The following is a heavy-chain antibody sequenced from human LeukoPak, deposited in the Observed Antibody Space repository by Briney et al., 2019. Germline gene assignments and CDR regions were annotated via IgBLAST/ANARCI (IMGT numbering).Heavy chain of an antibody. J-gene: IGHJ6*03. V-gene: IGHV3-21*01. D-gene: IGHD2-2*01. CDR2: IISSSSHI. Sequence: GGSLRLSCAASGFTFSSYSMNWVRQAPGKGLEWVSSIISSSSHIYYADSVKGRFTISRDNANNSLYLQMNSLRAEDTAVYYCARTRAPSNGRVLYYMDVWGKGTTVTVSS. CDR1: GFTFSSYS. CDR3: ARTRAPSNGRVLYYMDV.